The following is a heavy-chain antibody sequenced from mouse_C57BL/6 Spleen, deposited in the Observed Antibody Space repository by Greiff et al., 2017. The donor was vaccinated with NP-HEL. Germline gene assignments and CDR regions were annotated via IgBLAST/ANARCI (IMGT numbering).Heavy chain of an antibody. V-gene: IGHV1-64*01. D-gene: IGHD2-5*01. CDR3: ARKDYSNYEGYFDY. J-gene: IGHJ2*01. Sequence: QVQLQQSGAELVKPGASVKLSCKASGYTFTSYWMHWVKQRPGQGLEWIGMIHPNSGSTNYNEKFKSKATLTVDKSSSTAYMQLSSLTSEDSAVYYCARKDYSNYEGYFDYWGQGTTLTVSS. CDR2: IHPNSGST. CDR1: GYTFTSYW.